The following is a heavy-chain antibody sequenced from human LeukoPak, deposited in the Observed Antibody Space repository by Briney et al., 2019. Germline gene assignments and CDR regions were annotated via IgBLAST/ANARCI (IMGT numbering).Heavy chain of an antibody. CDR2: IETGGST. V-gene: IGHV3-66*01. Sequence: GGSLRLSCAASGFSVRSNYMSWVRQAPGKGLECVSSIETGGSTHYADSVKGRFTISRDTSKNNLYLQMHSLRAEDTAAYYCARDRGFFGEPDFYYAMDVWGQGTTVTVSS. CDR3: ARDRGFFGEPDFYYAMDV. CDR1: GFSVRSNY. J-gene: IGHJ6*02. D-gene: IGHD3-10*01.